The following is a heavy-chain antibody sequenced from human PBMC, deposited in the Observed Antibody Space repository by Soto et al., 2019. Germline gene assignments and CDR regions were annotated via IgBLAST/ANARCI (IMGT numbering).Heavy chain of an antibody. CDR1: GFTFSSYT. D-gene: IGHD6-19*01. Sequence: GGSLGLSCAASGFTFSSYTMHWVRQAPGKGLEWVSLISWDGGSTYYADSVKGRFTISRDNSKNSLYLQMNSLRTEDTALYYCAKARYSSGWYADYYYGMDVWGQGTTLTXSS. CDR3: AKARYSSGWYADYYYGMDV. V-gene: IGHV3-43*01. CDR2: ISWDGGST. J-gene: IGHJ6*02.